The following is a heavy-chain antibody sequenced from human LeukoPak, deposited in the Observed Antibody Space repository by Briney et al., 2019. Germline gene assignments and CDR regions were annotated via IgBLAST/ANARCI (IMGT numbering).Heavy chain of an antibody. V-gene: IGHV3-23*01. CDR1: GFTFSSYG. J-gene: IGHJ4*02. CDR3: AKAGAVVVVAAKYFDY. CDR2: ISSTGGTT. D-gene: IGHD2-21*02. Sequence: PGGSLRLSCVASGFTFSSYGISWVRQAPGKGLEWVSAISSTGGTTYYAESVKGHFTISRDNSKNTVYLQMNSLRAEDTAVYYCAKAGAVVVVAAKYFDYWGQGTLVTVSS.